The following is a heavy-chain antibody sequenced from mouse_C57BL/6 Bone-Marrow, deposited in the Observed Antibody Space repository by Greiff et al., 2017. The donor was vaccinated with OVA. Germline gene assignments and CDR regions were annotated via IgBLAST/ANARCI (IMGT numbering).Heavy chain of an antibody. Sequence: VKLVESGPELVKPGASVKLSCKASGYAFSRSWMNWVKQRPGKGLEWIGRLYPGAGATNYNGKFKGKATLTADKSSSTAYMQLSSLTSEDSAVYFCARLGGRENYAMDYWGQGTSVTVSS. CDR3: ARLGGRENYAMDY. CDR1: GYAFSRSW. J-gene: IGHJ4*01. CDR2: LYPGAGAT. V-gene: IGHV1-82*01. D-gene: IGHD3-3*01.